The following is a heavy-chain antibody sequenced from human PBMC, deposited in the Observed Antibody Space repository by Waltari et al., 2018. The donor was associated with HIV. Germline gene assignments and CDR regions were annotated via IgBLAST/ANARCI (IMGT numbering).Heavy chain of an antibody. J-gene: IGHJ6*02. V-gene: IGHV3-23*01. CDR2: ISGSAYST. Sequence: EVQLLESGGGLVQPGGSLRPACAASGFTFGTYPMSWVSQAPGKGLEWVSAISGSAYSTYYAESVKGRFTISRDNSKNKLYLQMNSLRAEDTAVYFCVKEHQYSHTWYSYYGMDVWGQGTTVTVSS. D-gene: IGHD6-13*01. CDR1: GFTFGTYP. CDR3: VKEHQYSHTWYSYYGMDV.